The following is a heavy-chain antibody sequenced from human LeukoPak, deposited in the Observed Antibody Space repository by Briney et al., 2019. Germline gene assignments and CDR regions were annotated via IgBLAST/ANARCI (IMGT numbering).Heavy chain of an antibody. D-gene: IGHD6-13*01. Sequence: SETLSLTCAVYGGSFSGYYWSWTRQPPGKGLEWIGEINHSGSTNYNPSLKSRVTISVDTSKNQFSLKLSSVTAADTAVYYCARADSSSWRLWGQGTLVTVSS. CDR3: ARADSSSWRL. CDR1: GGSFSGYY. V-gene: IGHV4-34*01. CDR2: INHSGST. J-gene: IGHJ4*02.